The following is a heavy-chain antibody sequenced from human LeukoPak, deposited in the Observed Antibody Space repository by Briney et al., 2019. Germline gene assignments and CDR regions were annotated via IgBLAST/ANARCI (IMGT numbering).Heavy chain of an antibody. CDR3: AKDPYCSGGSCYGY. J-gene: IGHJ4*02. V-gene: IGHV3-23*01. D-gene: IGHD2-15*01. CDR2: ISASGDNT. CDR1: GFTFSSYA. Sequence: GGSLRLSCAVSGFTFSSYALGWVRQAPGKGLEWVSLISASGDNTYYAGSVKGRFTISRDNSKNTLYLQMNSLRAEDTAVYYCAKDPYCSGGSCYGYWGQGTLVTVSS.